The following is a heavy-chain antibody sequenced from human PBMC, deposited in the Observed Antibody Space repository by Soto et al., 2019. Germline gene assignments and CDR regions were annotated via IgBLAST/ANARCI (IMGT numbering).Heavy chain of an antibody. CDR1: GFTFSSYA. CDR3: AKDLPQAEGDERLSYYYYYGMDV. J-gene: IGHJ6*02. D-gene: IGHD3-3*01. Sequence: GGSLRLSCAASGFTFSSYAMSWVRQAPGKGLEWVSAISGSGGSTYYADSVKGRFTISRDNSKNTLYLQMNSLRAEDTAVYYCAKDLPQAEGDERLSYYYYYGMDVWGQGTTVTVSS. CDR2: ISGSGGST. V-gene: IGHV3-23*01.